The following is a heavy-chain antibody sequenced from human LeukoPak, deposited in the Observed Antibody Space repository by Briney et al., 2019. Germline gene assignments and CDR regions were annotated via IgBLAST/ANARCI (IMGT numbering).Heavy chain of an antibody. D-gene: IGHD4-17*01. Sequence: PGGSLSLSCAASGFTFAGYAMSWVRQGPGKGLEWVSTVSGSGGRTYSADSVKGRFTISRDNSKNTVSLQMSSLRAEDTAIYYCAKGHDYGDYSFDYWGQGSLVTVSS. CDR1: GFTFAGYA. CDR3: AKGHDYGDYSFDY. CDR2: VSGSGGRT. V-gene: IGHV3-23*01. J-gene: IGHJ4*02.